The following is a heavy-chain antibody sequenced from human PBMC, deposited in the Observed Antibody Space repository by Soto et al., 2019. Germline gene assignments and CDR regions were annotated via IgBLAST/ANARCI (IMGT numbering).Heavy chain of an antibody. V-gene: IGHV3-23*01. CDR1: GFTFSSYA. CDR3: AKDLYGSGSYYNGYAFDI. J-gene: IGHJ3*02. Sequence: GGSLSLSCAASGFTFSSYAMNWVRQAPGKGLEWVSIITGNGEDTSYAESVKGRFTISRDNSKNTLYLQMNSLRAEDTAVYYCAKDLYGSGSYYNGYAFDIWGQGTMVTVSS. CDR2: ITGNGEDT. D-gene: IGHD3-10*01.